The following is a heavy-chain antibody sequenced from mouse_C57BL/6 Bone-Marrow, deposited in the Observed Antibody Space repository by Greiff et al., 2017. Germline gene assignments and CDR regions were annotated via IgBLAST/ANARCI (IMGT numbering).Heavy chain of an antibody. Sequence: EVQLQESGPGLVKPSQSLSLTCSVTGYSITSGYYWNWIRQFPGNKLEWMGYISYDGSNNYNPSLKNRISITRDTSKNQFFLKLNSVTTEDTAAYYCAREDDYDEDYWGQGTTLTVSS. CDR2: ISYDGSN. D-gene: IGHD2-4*01. V-gene: IGHV3-6*01. CDR1: GYSITSGYY. CDR3: AREDDYDEDY. J-gene: IGHJ2*01.